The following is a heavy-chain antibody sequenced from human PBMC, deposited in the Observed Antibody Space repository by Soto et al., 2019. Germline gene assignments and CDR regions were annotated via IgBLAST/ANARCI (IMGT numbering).Heavy chain of an antibody. CDR1: GGSFSGYY. J-gene: IGHJ4*02. CDR3: ARGGATNGLDPYYFDY. Sequence: QVQLRQWGAGLLKPSEALYLTCAVYGGSFSGYYWTWIRQPPGKGLEWIGEINHSGTANYNTSLKSRVTISVDTSKKQFSLRLSSVTAADAAVYYCARGGATNGLDPYYFDYWGQGTRVTVSS. V-gene: IGHV4-34*01. CDR2: INHSGTA. D-gene: IGHD1-26*01.